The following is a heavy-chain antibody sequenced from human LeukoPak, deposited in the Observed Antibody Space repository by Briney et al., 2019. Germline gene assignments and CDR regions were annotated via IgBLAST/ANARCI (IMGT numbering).Heavy chain of an antibody. V-gene: IGHV3-30-3*01. D-gene: IGHD6-6*01. Sequence: PGGSLRLSCAASGFTFSSYAMHWVRQAPGKGLEWVAVISYDGSNKYYADSVKGRFTISRDNSKNTLYLQMNSLRAEDTAVYYCARGIAARPPYNYWGQGTLVTVSS. CDR1: GFTFSSYA. CDR3: ARGIAARPPYNY. J-gene: IGHJ4*02. CDR2: ISYDGSNK.